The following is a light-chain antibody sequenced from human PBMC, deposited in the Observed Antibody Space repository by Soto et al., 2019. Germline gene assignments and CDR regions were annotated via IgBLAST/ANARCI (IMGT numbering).Light chain of an antibody. J-gene: IGLJ1*01. V-gene: IGLV2-14*03. CDR2: DVT. CDR1: SSDVGAYNY. Sequence: SVLNPPASVSGSPGHSIAISCTGTSSDVGAYNYVCWYQQHPGKAPKLLIYDVTNRPSGISDRFSGSKSGNTASLTISGLQAEDEADYCCSSFTTSDTYVFGSGTKVTVL. CDR3: SSFTTSDTYV.